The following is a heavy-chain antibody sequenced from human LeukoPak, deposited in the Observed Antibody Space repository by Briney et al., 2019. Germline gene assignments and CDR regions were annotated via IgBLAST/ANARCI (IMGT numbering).Heavy chain of an antibody. CDR3: ARATVTNPHFDN. J-gene: IGHJ4*02. Sequence: SETLSLTCTVSGVSISSYYWSWIRQPPGKGLEWIGYIYYSGSTNYNPSLKSRVTISVDTSKTQFSLKLRSVTAADTAVYYCARATVTNPHFDNWGQGTLVTVSS. CDR2: IYYSGST. CDR1: GVSISSYY. V-gene: IGHV4-59*01. D-gene: IGHD4-17*01.